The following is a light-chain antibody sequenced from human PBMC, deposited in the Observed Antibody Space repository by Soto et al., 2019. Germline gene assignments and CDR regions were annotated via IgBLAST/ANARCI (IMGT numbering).Light chain of an antibody. J-gene: IGLJ2*01. CDR3: QSYDNSLSSDVV. CDR1: SSNIGAGYD. Sequence: QSVLTQPPSVSGAPGQTVTISCTGSSSNIGAGYDVHWYQQLPGTAPKLLIYGNYYRPSGVPDRFSGSKSGTSASLAITGLQAEDEAEYCCQSYDNSLSSDVVFGGGTKLTVL. V-gene: IGLV1-40*01. CDR2: GNY.